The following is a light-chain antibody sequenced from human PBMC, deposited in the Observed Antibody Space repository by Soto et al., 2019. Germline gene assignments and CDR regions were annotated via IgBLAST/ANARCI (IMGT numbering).Light chain of an antibody. Sequence: VLTQSPGTLSLSPGERATLSCRASLSVSGSQLAWYQQKPGQPPRLLLYRASTRATGIAARFTGSGSGTEFTLTISSLQTEDFAVYYCQQYNNWPITFGPGTRLETK. CDR3: QQYNNWPIT. CDR1: LSVSGS. CDR2: RAS. V-gene: IGKV3-15*01. J-gene: IGKJ5*01.